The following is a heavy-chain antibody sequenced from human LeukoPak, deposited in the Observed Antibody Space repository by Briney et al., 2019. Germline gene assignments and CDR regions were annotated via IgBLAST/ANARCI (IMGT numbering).Heavy chain of an antibody. Sequence: ASVKVSCKASGYTFTSYDINWVRQATGQGLEWMGWMNPNSGNTGYAQKFQGRVTMTRNTSISTAYMELSSLRSEDTAVYYCAIDSSGYYYVRSDFDYWGQGTLVTVSS. CDR2: MNPNSGNT. D-gene: IGHD3-22*01. V-gene: IGHV1-8*01. CDR3: AIDSSGYYYVRSDFDY. CDR1: GYTFTSYD. J-gene: IGHJ4*02.